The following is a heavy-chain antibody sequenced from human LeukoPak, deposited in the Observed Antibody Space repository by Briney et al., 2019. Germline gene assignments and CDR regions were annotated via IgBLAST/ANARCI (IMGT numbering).Heavy chain of an antibody. V-gene: IGHV3-23*01. CDR1: GFTFSSYG. Sequence: PGGSLRLSCAASGFTFSSYGMSWVRQAPGKGLEWVSAISGSGGSTYYADSVKGRFTISRDNSKNTLYLQMNSLRAEDTAVYYCAKDREGGDGSGSYLGYYFDYWGQGTLVTVSS. J-gene: IGHJ4*02. D-gene: IGHD3-10*01. CDR2: ISGSGGST. CDR3: AKDREGGDGSGSYLGYYFDY.